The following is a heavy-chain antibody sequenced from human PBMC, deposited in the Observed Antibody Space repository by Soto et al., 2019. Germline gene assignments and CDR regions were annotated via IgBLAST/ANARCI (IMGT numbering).Heavy chain of an antibody. CDR3: SKYSCHYLPT. D-gene: IGHD5-18*01. J-gene: IGHJ4*02. Sequence: EVQLVESGGGLVQPGGSLRLSCAASGFTFSDSWMAWVRQAPGKGLEWVARISSDGAQTYHVGSVTGRMTISRDNAKKSLLLQMNNMSAEDAAVYFCSKYSCHYLPTWGQGALVTVSS. V-gene: IGHV3-7*05. CDR1: GFTFSDSW. CDR2: ISSDGAQT.